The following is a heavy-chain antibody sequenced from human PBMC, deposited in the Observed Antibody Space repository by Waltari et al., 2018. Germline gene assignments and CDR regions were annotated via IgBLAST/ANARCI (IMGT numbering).Heavy chain of an antibody. CDR2: INPNNGDT. D-gene: IGHD3-22*01. J-gene: IGHJ5*02. CDR1: GYSCTDNY. V-gene: IGHV1-2*02. Sequence: QVQLVQSGAEVKKPGASVKVSCKASGYSCTDNYIHWIRQAPGQELEWMGWINPNNGDTIYAQKFQGRVTMTRDTSISTAYMELSGLRSDETAMFYCARVDREYDSIGRDWFDPWGQGTLVTVSS. CDR3: ARVDREYDSIGRDWFDP.